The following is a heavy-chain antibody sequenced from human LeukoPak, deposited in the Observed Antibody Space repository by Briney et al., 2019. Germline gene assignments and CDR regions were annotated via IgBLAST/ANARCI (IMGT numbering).Heavy chain of an antibody. CDR3: AMSVEMPPIPSFDY. V-gene: IGHV1-3*01. D-gene: IGHD5-24*01. CDR2: VSAANNP. Sequence: ASVKVYCKTSGYIFTPHHIHWMRQAPGQGLELLGWVSAANNPEYSQKFQGRVVITRDASATTSYLELNSLRSEDTAVYYCAMSVEMPPIPSFDYWGQGTLVTVSS. J-gene: IGHJ4*02. CDR1: GYIFTPHH.